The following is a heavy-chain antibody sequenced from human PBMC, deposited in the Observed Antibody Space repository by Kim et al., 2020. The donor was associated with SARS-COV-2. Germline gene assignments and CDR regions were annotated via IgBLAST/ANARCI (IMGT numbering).Heavy chain of an antibody. CDR2: LTGSGGRS. J-gene: IGHJ4*02. CDR3: ANNADYYGSGSYFEY. D-gene: IGHD3-10*01. CDR1: GLTLSNYA. V-gene: IGHV3-23*01. Sequence: GGSLRLSCAASGLTLSNYAVSWVRQAPGRGLEWVSTLTGSGGRSYYADSVKGRFTISRDNSKNTVHLHLNNLRADDTAVYYCANNADYYGSGSYFEYWGQGTLVTVSS.